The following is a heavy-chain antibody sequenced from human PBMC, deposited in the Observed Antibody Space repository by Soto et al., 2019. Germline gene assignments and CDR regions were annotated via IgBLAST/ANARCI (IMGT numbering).Heavy chain of an antibody. D-gene: IGHD3-3*01. CDR1: GGSITSGGYY. V-gene: IGHV4-31*03. Sequence: VQLQESGPGLVKTSQTLSLICTVSGGSITSGGYYWSWIRQHPGKGLEWVAYIYYTGTTYYNPSLKVRVIISLDTSKNQFSRKLGSVTAADPAVYYCARGDGSGYYFDSGGQGTLVTVSS. CDR3: ARGDGSGYYFDS. CDR2: IYYTGTT. J-gene: IGHJ4*02.